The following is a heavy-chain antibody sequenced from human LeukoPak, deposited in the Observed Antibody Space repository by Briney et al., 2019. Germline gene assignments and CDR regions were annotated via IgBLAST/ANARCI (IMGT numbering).Heavy chain of an antibody. J-gene: IGHJ6*04. CDR3: ARGGTMVRGVMGLDV. Sequence: SETLSLTCTVSGGSISSYYWSWIRQPPGKGLEWIGYIYYSGSTNYNPSLKSRVTISVDTSKNQFSLKLSSVTAADTAVYYCARGGTMVRGVMGLDVWGKGTTVTVSS. CDR2: IYYSGST. CDR1: GGSISSYY. V-gene: IGHV4-59*12. D-gene: IGHD3-10*01.